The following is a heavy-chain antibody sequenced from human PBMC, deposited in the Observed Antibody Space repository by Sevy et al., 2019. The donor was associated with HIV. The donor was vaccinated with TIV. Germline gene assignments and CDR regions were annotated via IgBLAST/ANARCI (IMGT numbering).Heavy chain of an antibody. D-gene: IGHD3-22*01. CDR3: ARVPPYYDSNVSDF. Sequence: GGSLRLSCAASGXXFSSHSMNWVRQTPGKGLEWISYISGTGNTIYYADSVKGRFTISRDNAKNSLYLQLKSLRDEDTAIYYCARVPPYYDSNVSDFWGQGSLVTVSS. CDR1: GXXFSSHS. J-gene: IGHJ4*02. V-gene: IGHV3-48*02. CDR2: ISGTGNTI.